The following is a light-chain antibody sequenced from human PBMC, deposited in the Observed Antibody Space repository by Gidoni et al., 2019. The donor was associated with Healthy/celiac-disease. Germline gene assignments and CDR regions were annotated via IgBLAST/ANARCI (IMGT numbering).Light chain of an antibody. J-gene: IGKJ3*01. CDR2: DAS. CDR1: QRVSSY. V-gene: IGKV3-11*01. Sequence: EIVLTQSPATLSLSPGERATLSCRASQRVSSYLAWYQQKPGQAPRLLIYDASNRATGIPARFSGSGSGTDFTLTISSLEPEDFAVYYCQQRSNWPSKFGPGTKVDIK. CDR3: QQRSNWPSK.